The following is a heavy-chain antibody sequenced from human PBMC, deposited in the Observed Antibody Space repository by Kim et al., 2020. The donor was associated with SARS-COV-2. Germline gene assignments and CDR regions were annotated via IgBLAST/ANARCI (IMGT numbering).Heavy chain of an antibody. Sequence: GGSLRLSCAASGFTFDDYAMHWVRQAPGKGLEWVSGISWNSGSIGYADSVKGRFTISRDNAKNSLYLQMNSLRAEDTALYYCAKDKSSSWYLKDAFDIWGQGKMVTVSS. CDR3: AKDKSSSWYLKDAFDI. J-gene: IGHJ3*02. CDR2: ISWNSGSI. V-gene: IGHV3-9*01. D-gene: IGHD6-13*01. CDR1: GFTFDDYA.